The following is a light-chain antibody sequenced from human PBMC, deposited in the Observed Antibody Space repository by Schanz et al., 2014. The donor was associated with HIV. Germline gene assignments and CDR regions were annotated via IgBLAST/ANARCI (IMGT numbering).Light chain of an antibody. CDR1: QSISSY. Sequence: DIQMTQSPSSLSASVGDRVTITCRASQSISSYLNWYQQKPGKAPKLLIHAASSLQSGVPSRFSGSGYGTDFTLTISSLHPEDFATYYCQQLDTYPLTFGLGTKVAIK. V-gene: IGKV1-39*01. J-gene: IGKJ1*01. CDR2: AAS. CDR3: QQLDTYPLT.